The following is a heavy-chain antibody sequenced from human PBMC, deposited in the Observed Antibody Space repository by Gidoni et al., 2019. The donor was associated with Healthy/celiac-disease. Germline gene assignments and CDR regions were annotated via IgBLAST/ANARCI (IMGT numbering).Heavy chain of an antibody. D-gene: IGHD3-22*01. V-gene: IGHV2-26*01. Sequence: QVTLKESGPVLVKPTETLTLTCTVSGFSLSNARMGVSWIRQPPGNALEWLAHIFSNDEKSYSTSLKSRLTISKDTSKSQVVLTMTNMDPVDTATYYCARARGSGYYDRAFDYWGQGTLVTVSS. CDR2: IFSNDEK. CDR1: GFSLSNARMG. CDR3: ARARGSGYYDRAFDY. J-gene: IGHJ4*02.